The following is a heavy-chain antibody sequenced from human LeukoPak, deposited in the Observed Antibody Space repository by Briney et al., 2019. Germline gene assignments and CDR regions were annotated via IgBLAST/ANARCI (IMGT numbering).Heavy chain of an antibody. D-gene: IGHD3-3*01. Sequence: ASVKVFCTVSGYTLAELSIQWVRQAPGQGLEWMGGFDPDDEKTIYAQRFEDRVTMSEDTSTDTAYMELSSLTSEDTAVYYCATGTLQYLEWLFDAYDIWGQGTMVTVSS. CDR1: GYTLAELS. CDR2: FDPDDEKT. CDR3: ATGTLQYLEWLFDAYDI. J-gene: IGHJ3*02. V-gene: IGHV1-24*01.